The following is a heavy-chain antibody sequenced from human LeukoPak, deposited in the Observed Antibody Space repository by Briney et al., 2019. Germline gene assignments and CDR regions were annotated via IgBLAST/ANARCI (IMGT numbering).Heavy chain of an antibody. J-gene: IGHJ4*02. D-gene: IGHD1-1*01. CDR2: INSDGSTT. CDR3: ARGTTGREYYFDY. CDR1: RFTFSSYW. Sequence: GGSLRLSCAASRFTFSSYWVHWVRQAPGKGLVWVSRINSDGSTTIYADSVKGRFTISRDNAKNTLYLQMNSLRAEDTAVYYCARGTTGREYYFDYWGQGTLVTVSS. V-gene: IGHV3-74*01.